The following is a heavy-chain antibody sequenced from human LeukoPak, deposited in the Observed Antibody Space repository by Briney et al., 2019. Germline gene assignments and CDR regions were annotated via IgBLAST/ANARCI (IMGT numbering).Heavy chain of an antibody. V-gene: IGHV1-69*01. Sequence: SVKVSCKASGGTFSTYAISWVRQAPGQGLEWMGGIIPIFGTANYAQKFQGRVTITADESTSAAYMELSSLRSEDTAVYYCARAAYSSSYAAGYWGQGTLVTVSS. CDR2: IIPIFGTA. CDR3: ARAAYSSSYAAGY. J-gene: IGHJ4*02. D-gene: IGHD6-6*01. CDR1: GGTFSTYA.